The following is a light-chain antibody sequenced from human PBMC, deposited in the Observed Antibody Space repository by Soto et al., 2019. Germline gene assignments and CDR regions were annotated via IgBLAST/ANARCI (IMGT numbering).Light chain of an antibody. J-gene: IGKJ1*01. CDR3: PQSYSTPWT. CDR2: ATS. CDR1: QSISNY. Sequence: DIQMTQSPSSLSASVGDRVTITCRASQSISNYLNWYQQEPGKAPKLLIYATSSSQNGVPSRFSGSGSGTDFTLTISSLQPEDFATYYCPQSYSTPWTFGQGTNVEIK. V-gene: IGKV1-39*01.